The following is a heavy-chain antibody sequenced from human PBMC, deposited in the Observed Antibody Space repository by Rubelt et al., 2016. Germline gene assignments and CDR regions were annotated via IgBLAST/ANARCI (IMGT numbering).Heavy chain of an antibody. CDR2: ISEDGINK. Sequence: QVQLVESGGGVVQPGRSLRLSCRASGFIFHNYVMRWVRQAPGKGLEWVAVISEDGINKYYADSVKGRFTISRDNSKNSLFLQRNSLRPEDAAVYYCARCRIPVAGLLTPGYYYFFDYWGQGTLVTVSS. CDR1: GFIFHNYV. CDR3: ARCRIPVAGLLTPGYYYFFDY. J-gene: IGHJ4*02. D-gene: IGHD6-19*01. V-gene: IGHV3-30*04.